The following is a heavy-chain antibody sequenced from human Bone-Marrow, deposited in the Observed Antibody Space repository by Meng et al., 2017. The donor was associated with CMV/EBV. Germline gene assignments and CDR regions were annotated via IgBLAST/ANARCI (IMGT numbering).Heavy chain of an antibody. J-gene: IGHJ4*02. D-gene: IGHD1-7*01. Sequence: CKASGYNFTNYLIHWVRQAPGQRLEWMGWINAGNGNTKYSQNFQGRVTITRDTSATTAYMDLSSLRSEDTAVYYCARDNGGGTTLDSWGQGTLVTVSS. V-gene: IGHV1-3*01. CDR1: GYNFTNYL. CDR2: INAGNGNT. CDR3: ARDNGGGTTLDS.